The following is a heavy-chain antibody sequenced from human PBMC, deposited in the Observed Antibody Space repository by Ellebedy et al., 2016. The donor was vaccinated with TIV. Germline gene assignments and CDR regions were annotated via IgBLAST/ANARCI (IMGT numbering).Heavy chain of an antibody. CDR3: ARTPGGWFDP. V-gene: IGHV3-74*01. CDR2: IYNDGSIT. D-gene: IGHD2-15*01. Sequence: GESLKISCAASGFTFSSYWMHWVRQAPGKGPVWVSRIYNDGSITSYADSVKVRFTISRDNAKNTLYLQMNSLRADDTAVYYCARTPGGWFDPWGQGTRVTVST. J-gene: IGHJ5*02. CDR1: GFTFSSYW.